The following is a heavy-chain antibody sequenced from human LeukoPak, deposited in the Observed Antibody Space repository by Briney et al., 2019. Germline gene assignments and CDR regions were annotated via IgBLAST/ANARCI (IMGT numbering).Heavy chain of an antibody. Sequence: ASVKVSCKPSGYTFTSYYMHWVRQAPGQGREWMGIINPSGGSTSYAQKFQGRVTITRDTSTTTVYMQLSSLRSEDTAVYYCAKCGEPSYEILTGYSRFDYWGQGTLVTVS. CDR1: GYTFTSYY. CDR2: INPSGGST. CDR3: AKCGEPSYEILTGYSRFDY. V-gene: IGHV1-46*01. J-gene: IGHJ4*02. D-gene: IGHD3-9*01.